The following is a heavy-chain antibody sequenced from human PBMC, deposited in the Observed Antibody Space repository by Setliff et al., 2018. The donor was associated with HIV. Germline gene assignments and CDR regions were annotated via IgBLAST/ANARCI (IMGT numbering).Heavy chain of an antibody. D-gene: IGHD4-17*01. CDR2: IYPSGST. CDR1: GGSISSYY. Sequence: PSETLSLTCTVSGGSISSYYWSWIRQPAGKGLEWIGRIYPSGSTSYNPSLKSRVTMSVDTSKNQISLRLSSVTAADTAMYYCVRDDYGYNGKGFDYWGPGTLVTVSS. V-gene: IGHV4-4*07. CDR3: VRDDYGYNGKGFDY. J-gene: IGHJ4*02.